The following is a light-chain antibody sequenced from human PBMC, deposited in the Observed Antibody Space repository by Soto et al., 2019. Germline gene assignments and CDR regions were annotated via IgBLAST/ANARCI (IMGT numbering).Light chain of an antibody. CDR1: SRDVGGYNY. CDR2: DVS. CDR3: SSYTTSNTRQIV. V-gene: IGLV2-14*01. J-gene: IGLJ1*01. Sequence: QSVLTQPASVSGSPGQSITLSCTGTSRDVGGYNYVSWYQQHPGKAPKLMIYDVSNRPSGVSNRFSGSKSGNTASLTISGLQAEDEADYYCSSYTTSNTRQIVFGTGTKVTVL.